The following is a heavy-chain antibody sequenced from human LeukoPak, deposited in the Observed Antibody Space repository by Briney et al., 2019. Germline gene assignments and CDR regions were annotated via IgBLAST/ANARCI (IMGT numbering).Heavy chain of an antibody. CDR1: GGSFSGYY. Sequence: SETLSLTCAVYGGSFSGYYWSWIRQPPGKGLEWIGETNHSGSTNYNPSLKSRVTISVDTSKNQFSLKLSSVTAADTAVYYCARESWLSRAFDCWGQGTLVTVSS. CDR3: ARESWLSRAFDC. V-gene: IGHV4-34*01. D-gene: IGHD2/OR15-2a*01. CDR2: TNHSGST. J-gene: IGHJ4*02.